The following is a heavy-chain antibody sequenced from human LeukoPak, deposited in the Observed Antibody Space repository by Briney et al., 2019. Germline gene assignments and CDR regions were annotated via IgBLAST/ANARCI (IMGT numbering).Heavy chain of an antibody. V-gene: IGHV4-59*01. Sequence: NPSETLSLTCTVSGGSISIYYCSWIRQPPGKGLEWIGYIYYSGSTNYNPSLKSRVTISVDTSKNQFSLKLSSVTAADTAVYYCAREPASSSVSGYYYYYGMDVWGQGTTVAVSS. CDR1: GGSISIYY. D-gene: IGHD6-6*01. CDR2: IYYSGST. J-gene: IGHJ6*02. CDR3: AREPASSSVSGYYYYYGMDV.